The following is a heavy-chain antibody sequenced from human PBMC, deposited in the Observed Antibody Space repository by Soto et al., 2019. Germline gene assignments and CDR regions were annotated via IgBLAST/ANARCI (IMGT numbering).Heavy chain of an antibody. CDR2: ISSSSSYI. Sequence: GGSLRLSCAASGFTFSSYSMNWVRQAPGKGLEWVSSISSSSSYIYYEDSVKGRFTISRDNAKNSLYLQMSSLRAEDTAVYYCARAPHCSSTSCYEGPEFYFDYWGQGTLVTVSS. CDR1: GFTFSSYS. V-gene: IGHV3-21*01. CDR3: ARAPHCSSTSCYEGPEFYFDY. J-gene: IGHJ4*02. D-gene: IGHD2-2*01.